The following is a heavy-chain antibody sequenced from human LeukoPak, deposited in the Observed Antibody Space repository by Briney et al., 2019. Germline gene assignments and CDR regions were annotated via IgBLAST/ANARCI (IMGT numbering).Heavy chain of an antibody. D-gene: IGHD5-12*01. CDR2: ISYDGSNK. J-gene: IGHJ3*02. CDR3: AREPTRGGGYSGYDPPDAFDI. Sequence: PGGSLRLSCAASGFTFSSYAMHWVRQAPGKGLEWVAVISYDGSNKYYADSVKGRFTISRDNSKNTLYLQMNSLRAEDTAVYYCAREPTRGGGYSGYDPPDAFDIWGQGTMVTVSS. CDR1: GFTFSSYA. V-gene: IGHV3-30*04.